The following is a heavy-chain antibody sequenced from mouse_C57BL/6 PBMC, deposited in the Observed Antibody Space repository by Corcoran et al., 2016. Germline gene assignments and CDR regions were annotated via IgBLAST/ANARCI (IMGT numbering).Heavy chain of an antibody. D-gene: IGHD2-5*01. CDR3: VRDSNWYCGV. CDR1: GYTFTTYG. V-gene: IGHV9-3*01. CDR2: INTYSGVP. J-gene: IGHJ1*03. Sequence: QIQLVQSGPELKKPGETVKISCKASGYTFTTYGMSWVKQAPGKGLKWMGWINTYSGVPTYDDDFKGRFAFSLETSASTAYLQINNLKNEDTATYFCVRDSNWYCGVLGTGTTVTGSS.